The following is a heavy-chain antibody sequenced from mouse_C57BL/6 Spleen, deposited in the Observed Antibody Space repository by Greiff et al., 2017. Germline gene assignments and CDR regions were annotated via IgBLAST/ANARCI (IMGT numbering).Heavy chain of an antibody. D-gene: IGHD1-1*02. V-gene: IGHV1-59*01. CDR3: ARWELTLDY. Sequence: QVQLQQPGAELVRPGTSVKLSCKASGYTFTSYWMHWVKQRPGQGLEWIGVIDPSDSYTNYNQKFKGKATLTVDTSSSTAYMQLSSLTSEDSAVYYCARWELTLDYWGQGTTLTVSS. CDR1: GYTFTSYW. J-gene: IGHJ2*01. CDR2: IDPSDSYT.